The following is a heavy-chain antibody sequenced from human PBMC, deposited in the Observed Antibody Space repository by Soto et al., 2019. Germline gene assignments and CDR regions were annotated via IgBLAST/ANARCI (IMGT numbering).Heavy chain of an antibody. J-gene: IGHJ5*02. Sequence: QVQLQESGPGLVKPSQTLSLTCTVSGGSISSGGYYWNWIRQHPGKGLEWIGYIYYIGSTYYTPSLXRXXTLSLDTSKTQFSLQLSSVAAADTAGYYCARSVFPWGQGTLVTVSS. V-gene: IGHV4-31*03. CDR3: ARSVFP. CDR1: GGSISSGGYY. CDR2: IYYIGST.